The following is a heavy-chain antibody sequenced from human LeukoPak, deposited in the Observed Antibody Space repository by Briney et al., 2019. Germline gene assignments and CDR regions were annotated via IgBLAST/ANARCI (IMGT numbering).Heavy chain of an antibody. J-gene: IGHJ5*02. CDR2: ISGSGGST. D-gene: IGHD6-13*01. CDR3: ARGFNSKGSSWYPDWFDP. Sequence: TGGSLRLSCAASGFTFSNYAMSWVRQAPGKGLEWVSVISGSGGSTYYADSVKGRFTISRDNSKNTLYLQMNSLRAEDTAVYYCARGFNSKGSSWYPDWFDPWGQGTLVTVSS. V-gene: IGHV3-23*01. CDR1: GFTFSNYA.